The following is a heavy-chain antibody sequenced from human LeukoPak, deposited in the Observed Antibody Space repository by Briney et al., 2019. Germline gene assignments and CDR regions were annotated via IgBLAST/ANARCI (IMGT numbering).Heavy chain of an antibody. CDR2: INHSGST. D-gene: IGHD6-6*01. Sequence: PSETLSLTCAVYGGSFSGYYWSWIRQPPGKGLEWIGEINHSGSTNYNPSLKSRVTISVDTSKNQFSLKLSSVTAADTAVYYCARGSIAARTRWFDPWGQGTLVTVSS. CDR3: ARGSIAARTRWFDP. CDR1: GGSFSGYY. V-gene: IGHV4-34*01. J-gene: IGHJ5*02.